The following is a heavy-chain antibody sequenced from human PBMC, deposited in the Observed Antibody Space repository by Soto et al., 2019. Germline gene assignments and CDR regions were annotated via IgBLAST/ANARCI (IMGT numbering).Heavy chain of an antibody. CDR2: ITPTLNIA. CDR3: ARGYYSVSNPSSFDY. V-gene: IGHV1-69*01. J-gene: IGHJ4*02. CDR1: GGTFSSYT. D-gene: IGHD1-26*01. Sequence: QLQLVQSGAEVREPGSSVKVSCKASGGTFSSYTVIWVRQAPGQGLEWMGGITPTLNIAKYAEKFQGRVTITADESTSTVNMHLSSLRSEDTAVYFCARGYYSVSNPSSFDYWGQGTLVAVSS.